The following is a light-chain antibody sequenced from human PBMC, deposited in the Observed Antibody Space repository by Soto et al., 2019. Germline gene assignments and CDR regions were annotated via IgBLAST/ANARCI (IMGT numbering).Light chain of an antibody. V-gene: IGKV1-5*01. Sequence: DIQMTQSPSTLSASVGYRFTITCRASQSVSNWLAWYQLKPGKAPKLLIYDASTLQSGVPSSFSGSGSGTEFTLTISSLQPDDFAVYYCQQRSSAITFGQGTRLEIK. CDR2: DAS. CDR3: QQRSSAIT. J-gene: IGKJ5*01. CDR1: QSVSNW.